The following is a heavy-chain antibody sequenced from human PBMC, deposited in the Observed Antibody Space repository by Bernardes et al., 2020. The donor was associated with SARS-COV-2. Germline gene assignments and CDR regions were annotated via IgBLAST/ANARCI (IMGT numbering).Heavy chain of an antibody. CDR2: ICHDGSRE. CDR3: ATEDGEWLES. CDR1: GFTFRDYT. J-gene: IGHJ5*01. V-gene: IGHV3-33*01. D-gene: IGHD4-17*01. Sequence: GGSLRLSCAASGFTFRDYTMHWVRRAPGKGLEWVAVICHDGSREYYVDSVKGRFAISRDNSNNTLYLQMNNLRVEDTALYRCATEDGEWLESWGQGTLVTVSS.